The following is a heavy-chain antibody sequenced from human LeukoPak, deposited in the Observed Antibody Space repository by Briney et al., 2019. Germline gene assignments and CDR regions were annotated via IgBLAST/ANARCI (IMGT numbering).Heavy chain of an antibody. CDR2: IKQDGSET. V-gene: IGHV3-7*01. CDR1: GFTFSDYW. Sequence: GGSLRLSCAASGFTFSDYWMTWVRQAPGKGLEWVANIKQDGSETYYVDSVRGRFTISRDNARKSLYLQMNSLKAEDTAVYFCARDCFAENNCWGQGILVTVSS. D-gene: IGHD2-21*01. J-gene: IGHJ4*02. CDR3: ARDCFAENNC.